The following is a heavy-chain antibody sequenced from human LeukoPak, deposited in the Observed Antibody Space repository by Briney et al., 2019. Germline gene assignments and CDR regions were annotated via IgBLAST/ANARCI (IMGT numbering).Heavy chain of an antibody. D-gene: IGHD6-13*01. CDR3: ARPSRRGSSSWYRWFDP. CDR1: GGSLSGYY. V-gene: IGHV4-34*01. Sequence: SETLSLTCAVYGGSLSGYYWSWIRQPPGKGLEWIGEINHSGSTNYNPSLKSRVTISVDTSKNQFSLKLSSVTAADTAVYYCARPSRRGSSSWYRWFDPWGQGTLVTVSS. CDR2: INHSGST. J-gene: IGHJ5*02.